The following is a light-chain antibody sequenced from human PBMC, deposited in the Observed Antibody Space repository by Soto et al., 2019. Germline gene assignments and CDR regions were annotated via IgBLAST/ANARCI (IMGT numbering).Light chain of an antibody. CDR2: KVS. CDR1: QSLVYSDGNTY. V-gene: IGKV2-30*01. J-gene: IGKJ2*01. CDR3: MQGTHWLYT. Sequence: DVVMTQSPLSLPVTLGQPASISCRSSQSLVYSDGNTYLGWFQQRPGQSPRRLIYKVSNRDSGVPDRLSGSGSGTDFTLKISRVEAEDVAVYYCMQGTHWLYTFGQGTKLEI.